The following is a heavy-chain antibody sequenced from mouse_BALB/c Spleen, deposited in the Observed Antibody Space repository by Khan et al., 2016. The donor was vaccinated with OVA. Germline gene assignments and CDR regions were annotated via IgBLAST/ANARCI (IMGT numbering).Heavy chain of an antibody. CDR1: GYTFTDYV. J-gene: IGHJ3*01. V-gene: IGHV1-77*01. CDR3: ARAGWDVFAY. D-gene: IGHD4-1*01. Sequence: QVQLKESGPELVKPGASVKMSCKASGYTFTDYVMNWVKQRNGQGLEWIGQIYPGSDSTYYNEKFKGKATLTTDRSSNTVYMQLSNLTSEDSAVYFCARAGWDVFAYWGQGTLVTVSA. CDR2: IYPGSDST.